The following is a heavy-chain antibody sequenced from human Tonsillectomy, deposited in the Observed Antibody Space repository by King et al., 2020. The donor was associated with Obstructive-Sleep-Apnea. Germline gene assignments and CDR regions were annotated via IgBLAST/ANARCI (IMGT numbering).Heavy chain of an antibody. V-gene: IGHV4-31*03. CDR1: GGSIGSGGGSGSYY. Sequence: QLQESGPGLVEPSQILSLTCTVSGGSIGSGGGSGSYYWNWFRQHPGRGLEWIGYISSGGRTNYNPSLKSRTFISVDTSNHQFSLKLSSVTAADTAVYYCARGPYDSSGNFGFFDYWGQGTLVTVSS. D-gene: IGHD3-22*01. CDR2: ISSGGRT. CDR3: ARGPYDSSGNFGFFDY. J-gene: IGHJ4*02.